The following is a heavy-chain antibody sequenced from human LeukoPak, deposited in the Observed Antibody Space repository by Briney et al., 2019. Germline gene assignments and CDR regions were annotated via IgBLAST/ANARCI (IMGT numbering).Heavy chain of an antibody. J-gene: IGHJ4*02. V-gene: IGHV3-72*01. Sequence: GGSLRLPCAASGFTFSDHYMDWVRQAPGKGLEWVGRTRNKANSYITEYAASVKGRFTISRDDSKNSLYLQMNSLTTEDTAVYYCARVTFGSETYPILDYWGQGTLVTVSS. D-gene: IGHD3-3*01. CDR3: ARVTFGSETYPILDY. CDR2: TRNKANSYIT. CDR1: GFTFSDHY.